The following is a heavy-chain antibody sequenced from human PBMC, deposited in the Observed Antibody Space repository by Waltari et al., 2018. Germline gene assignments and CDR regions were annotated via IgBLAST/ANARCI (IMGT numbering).Heavy chain of an antibody. CDR1: GDSLTSDIYY. V-gene: IGHV4-39*01. D-gene: IGHD2-21*01. J-gene: IGHJ5*02. Sequence: QLQLQESGPGLVTPSETLSLTCTVSGDSLTSDIYYWGWIRQPPGKGLAWIATISYRGATSYSPSLKSRVTISIDTSKNQFSLKVTSVTAADTAVYYCARQGYCGGDCYSDTWGQGTLVTVSP. CDR3: ARQGYCGGDCYSDT. CDR2: ISYRGAT.